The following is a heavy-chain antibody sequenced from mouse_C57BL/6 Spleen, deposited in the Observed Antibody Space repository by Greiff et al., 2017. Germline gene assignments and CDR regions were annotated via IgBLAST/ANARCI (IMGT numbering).Heavy chain of an antibody. CDR1: GYSFTGYY. V-gene: IGHV1-42*01. Sequence: VQLQQSGPELVKPGASVKISCKASGYSFTGYYMNWVKQSPEKSLEWIGEINPSTGGTTYNQKFKAKATLTVDKSSSTAYMQLKSLTSEDSAVYYCARRGWYGNLDYWGQGTTLTAAS. CDR2: INPSTGGT. J-gene: IGHJ2*01. CDR3: ARRGWYGNLDY. D-gene: IGHD2-10*02.